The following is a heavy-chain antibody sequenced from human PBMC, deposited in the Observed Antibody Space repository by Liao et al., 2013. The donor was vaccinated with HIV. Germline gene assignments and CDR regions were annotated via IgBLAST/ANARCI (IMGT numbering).Heavy chain of an antibody. Sequence: QVQLQESGPGLVKPSETLSLTCTVSGGSISSYYWSWIRQPPGKGLDWIGYIYYSGSTNYNPSLKSRVTISVDTSKNQFSLKLSSVTAADTAVYYCARSYYSDSSFDYWGQGTLVTVSS. CDR2: IYYSGST. V-gene: IGHV4-59*01. J-gene: IGHJ4*02. D-gene: IGHD3-22*01. CDR1: GGSISSYY. CDR3: ARSYYSDSSFDY.